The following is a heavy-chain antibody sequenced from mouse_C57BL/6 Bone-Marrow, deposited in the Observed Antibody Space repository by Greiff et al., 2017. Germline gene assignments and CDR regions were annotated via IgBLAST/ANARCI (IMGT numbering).Heavy chain of an antibody. V-gene: IGHV3-6*01. D-gene: IGHD2-10*01. CDR3: ARDLLWSFDY. CDR2: ISYDGSN. Sequence: EVQLQESGPGLVKPSQSLSLTCSVTGYSITSGYYWNWIRQFPGNKLEWMGYISYDGSNNYNPSLKNRITITRDTSKNQLFLKLNSVTTEDTATYYCARDLLWSFDYWGQGTTLTVSS. CDR1: GYSITSGYY. J-gene: IGHJ2*01.